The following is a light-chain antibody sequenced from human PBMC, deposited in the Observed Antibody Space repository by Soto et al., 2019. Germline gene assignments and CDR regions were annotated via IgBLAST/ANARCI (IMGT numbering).Light chain of an antibody. CDR2: KAS. V-gene: IGKV1-5*03. CDR1: QSISSW. Sequence: DIQMTQSPSTLSASVGDRVTITCRASQSISSWLAWYQQKPGKAPKLLIYKASSLESGVPSRFSGSGSGTEFTLTISSLQADDCATYYCQQYNSYSSFGQGTKVEIK. J-gene: IGKJ1*01. CDR3: QQYNSYSS.